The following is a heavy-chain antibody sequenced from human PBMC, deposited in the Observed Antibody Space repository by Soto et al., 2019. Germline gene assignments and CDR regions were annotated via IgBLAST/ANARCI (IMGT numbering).Heavy chain of an antibody. CDR1: GYSFTSYW. Sequence: GESLKISCKGSGYSFTSYWISWMRQMPGKGLEWMGRIDPSDSYTNYSPSFQGHVTISADKSISTAYLQWSSLKASDTAMYYCARQNLNYGYYYYYGMDVWGQGTTVTVSS. CDR3: ARQNLNYGYYYYYGMDV. D-gene: IGHD4-17*01. J-gene: IGHJ6*02. CDR2: IDPSDSYT. V-gene: IGHV5-10-1*01.